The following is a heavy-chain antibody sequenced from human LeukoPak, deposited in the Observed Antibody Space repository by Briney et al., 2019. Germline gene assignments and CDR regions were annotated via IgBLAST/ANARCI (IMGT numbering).Heavy chain of an antibody. D-gene: IGHD2-2*01. CDR3: ARVHGYCSSTSCFNHPTLNYFDY. J-gene: IGHJ4*02. V-gene: IGHV1-46*01. CDR1: GYTFTGYY. CDR2: INPSGGST. Sequence: ASVKVSCKAFGYTFTGYYIHWVRQAPGQGLEWMGIINPSGGSTSYAQKFQGRVTMTRDTSTSTVYMELSSLRSEDTAVYYCARVHGYCSSTSCFNHPTLNYFDYWGQGTLVTVSS.